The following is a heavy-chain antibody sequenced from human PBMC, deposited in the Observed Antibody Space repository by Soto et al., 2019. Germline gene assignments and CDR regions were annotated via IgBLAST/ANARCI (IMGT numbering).Heavy chain of an antibody. CDR1: GYTFTSYV. CDR3: ARADFTGYLIPFDY. J-gene: IGHJ4*02. D-gene: IGHD3-9*01. V-gene: IGHV1-18*01. CDR2: ISAYNGNT. Sequence: GASVKVSCKASGYTFTSYVISWVRQAPGQGLEWMGWISAYNGNTNYAQKLQGRVTMTTDTSTSTAYMELRSLRSDDTAVYYCARADFTGYLIPFDYWGQGTPVTVSS.